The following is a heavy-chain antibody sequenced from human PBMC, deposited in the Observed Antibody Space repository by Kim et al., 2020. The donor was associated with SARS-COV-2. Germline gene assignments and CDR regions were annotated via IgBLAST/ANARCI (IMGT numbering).Heavy chain of an antibody. CDR1: GFTFSNSW. D-gene: IGHD6-19*01. V-gene: IGHV3-15*01. J-gene: IGHJ6*02. CDR2: IKSKTDGGTT. Sequence: GGSLSLSCAASGFTFSNSWMSWVRQAPGKGLEWVGRIKSKTDGGTTDYAAPVKGRFTISRDDSKNTLYLQMNSLKTEDTAVYYCNTEYSTAVAIRVDYYYGMDVWGQGTTVTVSS. CDR3: NTEYSTAVAIRVDYYYGMDV.